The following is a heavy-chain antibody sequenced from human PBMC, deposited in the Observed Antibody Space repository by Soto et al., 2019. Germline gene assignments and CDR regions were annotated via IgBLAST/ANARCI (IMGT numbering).Heavy chain of an antibody. Sequence: GXSHSLPTSASGVTFSSYAMSRVRPAQGEGLEWVSAISGSGGSTYYADSVKGRFTISRDNSKNTLYLQMNSLRAEDTAVYDVAKVLYAVGYCYSGMDVWGQGTTVPVSS. CDR1: GVTFSSYA. D-gene: IGHD2-2*02. CDR3: AKVLYAVGYCYSGMDV. CDR2: ISGSGGST. J-gene: IGHJ6*01. V-gene: IGHV3-23*01.